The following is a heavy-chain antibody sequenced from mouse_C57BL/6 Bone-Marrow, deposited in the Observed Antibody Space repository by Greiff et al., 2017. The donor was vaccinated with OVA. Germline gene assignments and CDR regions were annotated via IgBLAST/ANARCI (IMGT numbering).Heavy chain of an antibody. CDR1: GYTFTSYW. D-gene: IGHD2-5*01. V-gene: IGHV1-64*01. Sequence: VQLQQPGAELVKPGASVKLSCKASGYTFTSYWMHWVKQRPGQGLEWIGMIHPNSGSTNYNEKFKSKATLTVDKSSSTAYMQLSSLTSDDSAVYYCARWGVYSNPYAMDYWGQGTSVTVSS. J-gene: IGHJ4*01. CDR3: ARWGVYSNPYAMDY. CDR2: IHPNSGST.